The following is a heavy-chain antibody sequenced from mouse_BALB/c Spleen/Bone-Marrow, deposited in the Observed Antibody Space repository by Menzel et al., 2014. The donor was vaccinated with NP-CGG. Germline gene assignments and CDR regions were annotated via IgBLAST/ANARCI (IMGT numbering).Heavy chain of an antibody. CDR2: IDPENGNI. CDR1: GFNIKDTY. V-gene: IGHV14-3*02. Sequence: VQLQQSGAELVKPGASVKLSCTASGFNIKDTYIHWVKRRPEQGLEWIGRIDPENGNIKYDPKFQVKATITADTSSNIAYLQLSSLTSEDTAVYYCTRRGFDFWGQGTTLTVSS. J-gene: IGHJ2*01. CDR3: TRRGFDF.